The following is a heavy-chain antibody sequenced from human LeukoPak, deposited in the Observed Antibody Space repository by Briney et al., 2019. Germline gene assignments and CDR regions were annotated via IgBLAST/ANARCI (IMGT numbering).Heavy chain of an antibody. V-gene: IGHV1-3*01. CDR1: GYTFTSYA. CDR3: AGLIAAAGTRWFDP. D-gene: IGHD6-13*01. Sequence: PGRSLRLSCAASGYTFTSYAMHWVRQAPGQRLEWMGWINAGNGNTKYSQQFHGRITITRDTSASTAYMELNSLRSEDTAVYYCAGLIAAAGTRWFDPWGQGTLVTVSS. CDR2: INAGNGNT. J-gene: IGHJ5*02.